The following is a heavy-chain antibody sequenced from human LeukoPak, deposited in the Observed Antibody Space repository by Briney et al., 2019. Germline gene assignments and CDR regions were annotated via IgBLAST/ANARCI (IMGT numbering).Heavy chain of an antibody. CDR3: VRGGAQQLET. D-gene: IGHD6-13*01. V-gene: IGHV4-34*01. J-gene: IGHJ5*02. CDR2: TNDRGST. CDR1: GGSFSGDY. Sequence: SETLSLTCAVYGGSFSGDYWSWIRQNPGKGLEWIGETNDRGSTIYNPSLKSRVTMTIDTSKKQASLRLSSMTVADTAVYYCVRGGAQQLETWGQGTLVTVSS.